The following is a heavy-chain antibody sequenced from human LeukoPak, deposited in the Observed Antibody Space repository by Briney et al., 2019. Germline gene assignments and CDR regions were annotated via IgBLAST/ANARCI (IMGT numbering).Heavy chain of an antibody. Sequence: SETLSLTCTVSGGSISSSSYYWGWIRQPPGKGLEWIGSISYSGSTYYNPSLKSRVTISVDTSKNQFSLKLSSVTAADTAVYYCARDEYGYRTFYYYGMDVWGQGTTVTVSS. J-gene: IGHJ6*02. CDR2: ISYSGST. CDR3: ARDEYGYRTFYYYGMDV. D-gene: IGHD5-24*01. CDR1: GGSISSSSYY. V-gene: IGHV4-39*07.